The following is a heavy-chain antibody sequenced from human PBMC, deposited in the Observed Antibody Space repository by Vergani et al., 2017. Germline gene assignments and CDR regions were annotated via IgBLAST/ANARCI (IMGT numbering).Heavy chain of an antibody. Sequence: QLQLQESGPGLVKPSATLSLTCSVSGASIRSSNYYWGWLRPPPGKGLEWIGSIYYSGSPYYNPSLKSRVPISVDTYKNQFSLKLSSVTAADTAVYFCARHSTVEWLVKLGWIDPWGQGILVTVSS. CDR2: IYYSGSP. J-gene: IGHJ5*02. V-gene: IGHV4-39*01. D-gene: IGHD6-19*01. CDR3: ARHSTVEWLVKLGWIDP. CDR1: GASIRSSNYY.